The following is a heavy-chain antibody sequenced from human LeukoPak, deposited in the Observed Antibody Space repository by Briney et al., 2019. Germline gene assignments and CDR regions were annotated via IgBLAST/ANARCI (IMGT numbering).Heavy chain of an antibody. V-gene: IGHV4-59*01. CDR2: IYYSGST. CDR1: GGSISSYY. D-gene: IGHD3-9*01. J-gene: IGHJ3*02. Sequence: SETLSLTCTVSGGSISSYYWSWIRQPPEKGLEWIGYIYYSGSTNYNPSLKSRVTISVDTSKNQFSLKLSSVTAADTAVYYCARDRSSQGYYDILTGYPPGFDIWGQGTMVTVSS. CDR3: ARDRSSQGYYDILTGYPPGFDI.